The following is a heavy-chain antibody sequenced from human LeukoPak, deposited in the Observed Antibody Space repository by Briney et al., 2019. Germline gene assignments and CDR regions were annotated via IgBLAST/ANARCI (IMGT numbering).Heavy chain of an antibody. CDR3: ARDGHVDTTMAPFDP. D-gene: IGHD5-18*01. J-gene: IGHJ5*02. CDR2: IYYSGST. V-gene: IGHV4-31*03. CDR1: GGSISSGGYY. Sequence: PSQTLSLTCTVSGGSISSGGYYWSWIRQHPGKGLEWIGYIYYSGSTFYNPSLKSRVTISVDTSKTQFSLKLSSVTAAATAVYYCARDGHVDTTMAPFDPWGQGTLVTVSS.